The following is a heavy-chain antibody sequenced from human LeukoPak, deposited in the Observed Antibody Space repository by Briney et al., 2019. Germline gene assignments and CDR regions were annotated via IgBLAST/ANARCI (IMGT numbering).Heavy chain of an antibody. Sequence: PGGSLRLSCAASGFTFSVYAMTWVRQAPGKGLGWVSTIRVSGGGATYYADSVQGRFTISRDNSKNTLYLQMSSLRVEDTAVYYCAKPTGTGVAKWYFDSWGQGTLVTVSS. CDR1: GFTFSVYA. CDR3: AKPTGTGVAKWYFDS. CDR2: IRVSGGGAT. V-gene: IGHV3-23*01. J-gene: IGHJ4*02. D-gene: IGHD3-10*01.